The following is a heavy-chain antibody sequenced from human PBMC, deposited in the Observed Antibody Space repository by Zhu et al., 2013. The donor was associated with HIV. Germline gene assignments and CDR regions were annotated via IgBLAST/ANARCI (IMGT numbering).Heavy chain of an antibody. V-gene: IGHV4-59*01. CDR1: GGSISSYY. J-gene: IGHJ5*02. Sequence: QVQLQESGPGLVKPSETLSLTCTVSGGSISSYYWSWIRQPPGKGLEWIGYIYYSGSTNYNPSLKSRVTISVDTSKNQFSLKLSSVTAADTAVYYCARGDEGYSSSWYFDPWGQGTLVTVSS. CDR2: IYYSGST. D-gene: IGHD6-13*01. CDR3: ARGDEGYSSSWYFDP.